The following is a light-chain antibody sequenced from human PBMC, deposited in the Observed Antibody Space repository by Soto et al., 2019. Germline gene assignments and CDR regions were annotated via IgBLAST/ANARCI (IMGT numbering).Light chain of an antibody. V-gene: IGLV2-14*01. CDR3: SSYRSSSTYV. Sequence: QSALTQPASVSGSPGQSITISCTGTSSDVGSYNYVSWHQQHPGQAPKLMIYQVTNRASGVPDRFSASKPGNTASLTISGLQAGDEADYYCSSYRSSSTYVFGTGTKVTVL. CDR2: QVT. CDR1: SSDVGSYNY. J-gene: IGLJ1*01.